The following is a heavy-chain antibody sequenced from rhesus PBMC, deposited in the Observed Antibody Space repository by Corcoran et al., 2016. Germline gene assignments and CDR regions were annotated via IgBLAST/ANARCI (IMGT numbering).Heavy chain of an antibody. Sequence: QVQLQESGPGLVKPSETLSLPCAVSGYSISSGYGWSWIRQPPGKGLEWIGYIGESSGSTNHNPSRKSRVTMSKDTSKNQFALRLSSVTAADTAVYDCARDHSSWSKGFGLESWGQGVVVTVSS. J-gene: IGHJ6*01. CDR2: IGESSGST. D-gene: IGHD6-13*01. V-gene: IGHV4-127*01. CDR1: GYSISSGYG. CDR3: ARDHSSWSKGFGLES.